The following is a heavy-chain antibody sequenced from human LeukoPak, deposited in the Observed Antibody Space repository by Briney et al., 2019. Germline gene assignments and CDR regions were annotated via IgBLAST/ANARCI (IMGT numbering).Heavy chain of an antibody. CDR3: ARSRSDYYGSGSTSSGLDY. V-gene: IGHV1-46*01. CDR1: GYTFTSYY. Sequence: ASVKVSCKASGYTFTSYYMHWVRQAPGQGLEWMGIINPSGGSTSYAQKFQGRVTMTRDTSTSTVYMELSSLRSEDTAVYYCARSRSDYYGSGSTSSGLDYWGQGTLVTVSS. CDR2: INPSGGST. J-gene: IGHJ4*02. D-gene: IGHD3-10*01.